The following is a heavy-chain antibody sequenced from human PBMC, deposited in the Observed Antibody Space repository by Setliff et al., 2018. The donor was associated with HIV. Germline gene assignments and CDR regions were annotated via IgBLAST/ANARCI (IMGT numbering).Heavy chain of an antibody. CDR3: AKGVKWLAP. V-gene: IGHV3-53*01. D-gene: IGHD2-21*01. CDR2: MNSDGGT. J-gene: IGHJ5*02. Sequence: PGGSLRLSCAASGFTVGNNHLTWVRQAPGKGLEWVSVMNSDGGTYYADSVKGRFTISRDNSINIVYLHMNSLIAKDTAVYYCAKGVKWLAPWGRGTLVTVSS. CDR1: GFTVGNNH.